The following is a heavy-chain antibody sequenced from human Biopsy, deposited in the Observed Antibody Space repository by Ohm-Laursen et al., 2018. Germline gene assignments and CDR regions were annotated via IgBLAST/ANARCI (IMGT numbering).Heavy chain of an antibody. Sequence: SLRLSCTAPGFTFSSYGMSWVRQAPGKGLEWVSVLSSSGGTTYYADSVKGRFTISRDNSKNTLYLQMNSLTAEDTAVYYCAKTFHGSSFLYDYWGQGTLVTVSS. D-gene: IGHD2-15*01. J-gene: IGHJ4*02. V-gene: IGHV3-23*01. CDR1: GFTFSSYG. CDR3: AKTFHGSSFLYDY. CDR2: LSSSGGTT.